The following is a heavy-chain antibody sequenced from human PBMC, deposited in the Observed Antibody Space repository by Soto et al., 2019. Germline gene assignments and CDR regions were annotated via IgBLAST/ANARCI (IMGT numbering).Heavy chain of an antibody. CDR2: IYHSGST. CDR1: SGSISSSNW. CDR3: ARVLPYCSGGSCYYMDV. V-gene: IGHV4-4*02. J-gene: IGHJ6*03. D-gene: IGHD2-15*01. Sequence: QVQLQESGPGLVKPSGTLSLTCAVSSGSISSSNWWSWVRQPPGNGLEWIGEIYHSGSTNYNPSLMRRVPMSVDKSKDQFSLKLSSGTAADTAVYYCARVLPYCSGGSCYYMDVWGKGTTVTVSS.